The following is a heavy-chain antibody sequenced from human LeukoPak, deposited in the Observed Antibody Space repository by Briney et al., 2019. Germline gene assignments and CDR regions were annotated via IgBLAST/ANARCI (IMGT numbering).Heavy chain of an antibody. J-gene: IGHJ6*02. CDR1: GYTFTGYY. D-gene: IGHD3-9*01. Sequence: ASVKVSCKASGYTFTGYYMHWVRQAPGQGLEWTGWINPNSGGTNYAQKFQGGVTMTRDTSISTAYMELSRLRSDDTAVYYCAREPVLRYFDWFPYYGMDVWGQGTTVTVSS. CDR2: INPNSGGT. CDR3: AREPVLRYFDWFPYYGMDV. V-gene: IGHV1-2*02.